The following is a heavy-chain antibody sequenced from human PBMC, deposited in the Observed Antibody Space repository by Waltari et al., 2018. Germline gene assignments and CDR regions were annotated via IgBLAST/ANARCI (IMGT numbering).Heavy chain of an antibody. V-gene: IGHV4-34*01. Sequence: QVQLQQWGAGLLKPSETLSLTCAVYGGSFSGYYWSWIRQPPGKGLEWIGEINHSGRTNYNPSLKSRVTISVDTSKNQFSLKLSSVTAADTAVYYCAREGRYYGSGSYYWGQGTLVTVSS. D-gene: IGHD3-10*01. CDR3: AREGRYYGSGSYY. J-gene: IGHJ4*02. CDR2: INHSGRT. CDR1: GGSFSGYY.